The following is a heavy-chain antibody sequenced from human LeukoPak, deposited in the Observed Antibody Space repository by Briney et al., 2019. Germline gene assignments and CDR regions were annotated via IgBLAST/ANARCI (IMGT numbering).Heavy chain of an antibody. CDR2: ISNSGQSI. Sequence: PGGSLRLSCAASGFTFSDYYMNWVRQTPGKGLEWVAYISNSGQSIYYADSVRGRFTISRDNVKHSLFLQMNSLRAEDTALYYCLRTFDSWGQGTLVTVSS. V-gene: IGHV3-48*01. CDR1: GFTFSDYY. J-gene: IGHJ4*02. CDR3: LRTFDS.